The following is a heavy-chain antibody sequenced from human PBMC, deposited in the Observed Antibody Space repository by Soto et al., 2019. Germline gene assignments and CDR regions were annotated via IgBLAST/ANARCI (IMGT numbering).Heavy chain of an antibody. CDR3: ARDQDSPPYVWGSYRYTKYYYGMDV. Sequence: GSLRLSCAASGFTFSSYWMSWVRQAPGKGLEWVANIKQDGSEKYYVDSVKGRFTISRDNAKNSLYLQMNSLRAEDTAVYYCARDQDSPPYVWGSYRYTKYYYGMDVWGQGTTVTVSS. CDR2: IKQDGSEK. V-gene: IGHV3-7*01. CDR1: GFTFSSYW. D-gene: IGHD3-16*02. J-gene: IGHJ6*02.